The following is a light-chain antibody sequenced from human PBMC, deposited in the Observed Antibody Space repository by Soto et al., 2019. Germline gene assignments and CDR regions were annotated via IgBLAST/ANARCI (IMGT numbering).Light chain of an antibody. CDR2: GAF. J-gene: IGKJ3*01. V-gene: IGKV3-20*01. CDR1: QSVSSSY. CDR3: QQYRSSFPFT. Sequence: EIVLTQSPGTLSLSPGERATLSCRASQSVSSSYLAWYQQKPGQAPRLLIYGAFSRATGIPDRFSGSGSGTDFTLTISRLEPEDFAVYYCQQYRSSFPFTFGPGTKVDIK.